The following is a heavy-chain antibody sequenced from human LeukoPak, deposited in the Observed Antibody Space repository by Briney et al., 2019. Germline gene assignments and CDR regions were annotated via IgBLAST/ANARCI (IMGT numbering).Heavy chain of an antibody. D-gene: IGHD6-13*01. CDR2: IIPIFGTA. CDR3: ARERGSSSWGYFDY. Sequence: ASVKVSCKASGGTFRSYAISWVRQAPGQGLEWMGGIIPIFGTANYAQKFQGRVTMTRDTSTSTVYMELSSLRSEDTAVYYCARERGSSSWGYFDYWGQGTLVTVSS. J-gene: IGHJ4*02. V-gene: IGHV1-69*05. CDR1: GGTFRSYA.